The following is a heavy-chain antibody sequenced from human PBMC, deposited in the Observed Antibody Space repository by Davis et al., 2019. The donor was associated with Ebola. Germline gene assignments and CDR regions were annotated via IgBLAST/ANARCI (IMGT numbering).Heavy chain of an antibody. J-gene: IGHJ6*02. Sequence: GESLKISCAASGFTFSSYSMNWVRQAPGKGLEWVSYISSSSSTIYYADSVKGRFTISRDNAKNSLYLQMNSLRDEDTAVYYCARAHYYGSGSYYKRFYYGMDVWGQGTTVTVSS. D-gene: IGHD3-10*01. CDR2: ISSSSSTI. V-gene: IGHV3-48*02. CDR3: ARAHYYGSGSYYKRFYYGMDV. CDR1: GFTFSSYS.